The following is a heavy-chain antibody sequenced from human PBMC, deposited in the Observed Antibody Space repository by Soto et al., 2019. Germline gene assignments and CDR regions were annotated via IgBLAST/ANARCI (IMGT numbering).Heavy chain of an antibody. D-gene: IGHD3-3*01. CDR3: AHRILRTVFGLVTTTAIYFDF. CDR2: IYWDDDK. V-gene: IGHV2-5*02. J-gene: IGHJ4*02. CDR1: GFSLTTSGVG. Sequence: QITLNESGPTVVNPAETLTLTCTCSGFSLTTSGVGVGWIRQSPGKAPEWLALIYWDDDKRYSASLKSRLTITKDTSKNQVVLTMASVDPADTATYYCAHRILRTVFGLVTTTAIYFDFWGQGTPVVVSS.